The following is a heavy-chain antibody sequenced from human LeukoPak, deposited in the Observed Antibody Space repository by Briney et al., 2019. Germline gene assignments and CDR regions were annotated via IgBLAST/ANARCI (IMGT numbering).Heavy chain of an antibody. CDR1: GYTFTGYY. Sequence: ASVKVSCKASGYTFTGYYMHWVRQAPGQGLEWMGWINPNSGGTNYAQKFQGRVTMTRDTSISTAYMELSRLRSDDTAVYYCARRPGFTAMDFFDYWGQGTLVTVSS. CDR2: INPNSGGT. D-gene: IGHD5-18*01. J-gene: IGHJ4*02. V-gene: IGHV1-2*02. CDR3: ARRPGFTAMDFFDY.